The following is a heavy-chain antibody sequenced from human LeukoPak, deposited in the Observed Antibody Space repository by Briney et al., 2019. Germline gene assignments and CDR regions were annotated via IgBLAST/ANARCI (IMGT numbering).Heavy chain of an antibody. V-gene: IGHV3-74*01. D-gene: IGHD2-8*01. CDR1: GFTFSNFL. CDR3: AREDRIVLGNDAFDL. CDR2: IYSDGSLI. J-gene: IGHJ3*01. Sequence: GGSLRLSCAASGFTFSNFLMHWVRQAPGKWLVWVSRIYSDGSLIGYADSVRGRFTISIDNAKNTLHLQMNSLRAEDTAVYYCAREDRIVLGNDAFDLWGQGTMVTVSS.